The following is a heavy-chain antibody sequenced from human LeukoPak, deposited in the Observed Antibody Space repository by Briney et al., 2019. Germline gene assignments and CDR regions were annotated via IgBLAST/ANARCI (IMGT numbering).Heavy chain of an antibody. V-gene: IGHV1-69*15. D-gene: IGHD1-26*01. Sequence: ASVKVSCKASGGTFSSYAISWVRQAPGQGLEWMGRIIPIFGTANYAQKFQGRVTITADESTSTAYMELSSLTSENTAVYYCARDRSVGGSDYWGQGTLVTVSS. CDR2: IIPIFGTA. CDR1: GGTFSSYA. J-gene: IGHJ4*02. CDR3: ARDRSVGGSDY.